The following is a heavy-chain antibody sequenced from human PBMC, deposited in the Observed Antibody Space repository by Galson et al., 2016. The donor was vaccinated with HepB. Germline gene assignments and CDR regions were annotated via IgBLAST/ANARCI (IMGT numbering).Heavy chain of an antibody. J-gene: IGHJ2*01. Sequence: SLRLSCAASGFSFSDYYMAWVRQAPGKGLEWVSHMSPISAYSRYTDSVKGRFSTSGQNTNNSLFLQMNSLRHEDPGVYFWARANNRGVIDWYFDLWGRGTLVTVSS. V-gene: IGHV3-11*06. D-gene: IGHD1-14*01. CDR2: MSPISAYS. CDR1: GFSFSDYY. CDR3: ARANNRGVIDWYFDL.